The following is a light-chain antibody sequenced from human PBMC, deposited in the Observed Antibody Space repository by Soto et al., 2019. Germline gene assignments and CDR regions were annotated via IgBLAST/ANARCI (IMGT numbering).Light chain of an antibody. J-gene: IGKJ4*01. CDR1: QGITSY. V-gene: IGKV1-9*01. CDR2: AAS. Sequence: DLQLTQSPSFLSASVGERVTITCRASQGITSYLAWYQQKPGKAPKLLIDAASTLQSGVPSRFSGSGSGTEFTLTISSLQPEDSATYYCQQLNSHPLTFGGGTKVEIK. CDR3: QQLNSHPLT.